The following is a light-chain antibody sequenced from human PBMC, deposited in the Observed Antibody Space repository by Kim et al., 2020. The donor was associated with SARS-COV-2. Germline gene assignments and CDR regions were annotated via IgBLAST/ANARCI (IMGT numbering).Light chain of an antibody. J-gene: IGKJ4*01. V-gene: IGKV1-5*03. CDR2: KAS. CDR3: QQYSSSLAT. Sequence: DIQMTQSPPTLSASVGDGVTISCRASQSIDKWLAWYQQKPGQAPEVLIYKASSLKIGVPSRFSGGGSGTEFTLTISSLQPDDFATYYCQQYSSSLATFGGGTRVEI. CDR1: QSIDKW.